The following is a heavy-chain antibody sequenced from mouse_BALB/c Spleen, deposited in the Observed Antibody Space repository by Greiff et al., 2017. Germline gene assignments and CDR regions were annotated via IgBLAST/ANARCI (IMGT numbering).Heavy chain of an antibody. CDR3: ARDRGTGTISFDY. J-gene: IGHJ2*01. Sequence: VKLMESGPGLVAPSQSLSITCTVSGFSLTSYGVHWVRQPPGKGLEWLGVIWAGGSTNYNSALMSRLSISKDNSKSQVFLKMNSLQTDDTAMYYCARDRGTGTISFDYWGQGTTLTVSS. CDR2: IWAGGST. D-gene: IGHD4-1*01. CDR1: GFSLTSYG. V-gene: IGHV2-9*02.